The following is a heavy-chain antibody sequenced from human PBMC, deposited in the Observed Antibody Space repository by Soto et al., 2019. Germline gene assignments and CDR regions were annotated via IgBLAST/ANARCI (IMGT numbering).Heavy chain of an antibody. CDR2: VNPNSGGT. D-gene: IGHD2-15*01. CDR1: GYTFTDYF. CDR3: GREKRMTAFDM. J-gene: IGHJ3*02. V-gene: IGHV1-2*04. Sequence: QVQLVQSGAEVKKPGASVKVSCKASGYTFTDYFLHWVRQAPGQGLEWMGWVNPNSGGTSYAQKFKDWVTMTRDTSINTAYMELRRLRSEDTALYFCGREKRMTAFDMWGQGTMVTVSS.